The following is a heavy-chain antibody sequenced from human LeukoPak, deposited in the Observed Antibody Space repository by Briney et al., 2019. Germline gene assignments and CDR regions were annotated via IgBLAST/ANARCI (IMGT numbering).Heavy chain of an antibody. J-gene: IGHJ6*02. V-gene: IGHV3-33*01. CDR2: IWYDGSKK. CDR3: ARVANITTFGMDV. D-gene: IGHD3-9*01. Sequence: GGSLRLSCAASAFTFSSFGMHWVRQAPGKGLEWVAVIWYDGSKKYYADSVKGRLTISRDNSKNTLYLQMNSLRAEDTAVYYCARVANITTFGMDVWGQGTTVTVSS. CDR1: AFTFSSFG.